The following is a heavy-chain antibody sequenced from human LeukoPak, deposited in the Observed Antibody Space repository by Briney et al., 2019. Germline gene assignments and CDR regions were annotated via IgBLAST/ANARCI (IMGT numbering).Heavy chain of an antibody. Sequence: GGSLRLSCAASGFTFSSYAMHWVRQAPGKGLEWVAVISYDGSNKYYADSVKGRFTISRDNSKNTLYLQMNSLRAEDTAVYYCARDQEVEMATITVDYWGQGTLVTVSS. D-gene: IGHD5-24*01. V-gene: IGHV3-30-3*01. CDR2: ISYDGSNK. J-gene: IGHJ4*02. CDR3: ARDQEVEMATITVDY. CDR1: GFTFSSYA.